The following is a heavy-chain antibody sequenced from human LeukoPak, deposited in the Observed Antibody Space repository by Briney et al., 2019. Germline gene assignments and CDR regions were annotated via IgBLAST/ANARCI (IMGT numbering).Heavy chain of an antibody. D-gene: IGHD3-22*01. Sequence: SETLSLTCTVSGGSISSGGYYWSWIRQHPGKGLEWIGNIYYSGRTYYNPSLKSRVTISVDTSRNQFSLKVSSVTAADTAVYYCARDYYDSSGYYLDYWGQGTLVTVSS. V-gene: IGHV4-31*03. CDR2: IYYSGRT. CDR3: ARDYYDSSGYYLDY. J-gene: IGHJ4*02. CDR1: GGSISSGGYY.